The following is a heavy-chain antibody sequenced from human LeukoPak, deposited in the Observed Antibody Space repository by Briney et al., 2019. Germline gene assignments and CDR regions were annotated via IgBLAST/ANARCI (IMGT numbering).Heavy chain of an antibody. J-gene: IGHJ6*02. CDR3: ARDCGSINCPHYYHYGLDV. Sequence: GASVTVSCKASGSTFTDIGYNWVRVPPAQGLELLGWSSAYNGHATNDHRLQGRATMTTDRTTSTAYMEVTSLRSDCTAVYYSARDCGSINCPHYYHYGLDVWGQGTTITVSS. CDR2: SSAYNGHA. V-gene: IGHV1-18*01. D-gene: IGHD2-2*01. CDR1: GSTFTDIG.